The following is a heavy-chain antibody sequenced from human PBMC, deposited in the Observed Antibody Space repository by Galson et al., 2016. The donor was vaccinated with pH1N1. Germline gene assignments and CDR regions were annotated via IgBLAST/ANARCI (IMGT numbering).Heavy chain of an antibody. D-gene: IGHD4-17*01. CDR2: IDWDDDK. Sequence: PALVKPTQTLTLTCSFSGFSLSTSGMCVSWIRQPPGKALEWLALIDWDDDKYYSTSLKTRLTISKDTSKNQVVLTMTNMDPVDTATYYCARFLYGDYSGYFDYWRQGTLITVAS. CDR3: ARFLYGDYSGYFDY. V-gene: IGHV2-70*01. J-gene: IGHJ4*02. CDR1: GFSLSTSGMC.